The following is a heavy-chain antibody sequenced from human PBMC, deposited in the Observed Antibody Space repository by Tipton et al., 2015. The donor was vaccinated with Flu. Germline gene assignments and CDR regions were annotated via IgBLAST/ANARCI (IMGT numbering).Heavy chain of an antibody. CDR1: GYTFTSYG. CDR3: ARDRPHSLAVAEGWDFDL. D-gene: IGHD6-19*01. CDR2: ISAYNGHT. V-gene: IGHV1-18*04. J-gene: IGHJ2*01. Sequence: QLVQSGPEVKKPGASVKVSCKTSGYTFTSYGISWERQAPGQGLEWMGWISAYNGHTDYAQKLQGRVTLSTDTSTSTAYMELRSLRSDDTAVYYCARDRPHSLAVAEGWDFDLWGRGTLVTVSS.